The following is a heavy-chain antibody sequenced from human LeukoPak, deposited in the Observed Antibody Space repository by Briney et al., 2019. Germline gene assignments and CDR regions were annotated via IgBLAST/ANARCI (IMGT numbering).Heavy chain of an antibody. Sequence: SETLALTCTVSGGSISSGGYYWSWIRQHPGKGLEWIGYIYYSGSTYYNPSLKSRVTISVDTSKNQFSLKLSSVTAADTAVYYCARDSSCPHLRSGGSCYYYYGMDVWGQGTTVTVSS. V-gene: IGHV4-31*03. CDR1: GGSISSGGYY. D-gene: IGHD2-15*01. CDR3: ARDSSCPHLRSGGSCYYYYGMDV. CDR2: IYYSGST. J-gene: IGHJ6*02.